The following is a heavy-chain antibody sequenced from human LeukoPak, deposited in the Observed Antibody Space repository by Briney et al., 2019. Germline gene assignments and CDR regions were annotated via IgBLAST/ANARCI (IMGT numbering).Heavy chain of an antibody. V-gene: IGHV1-46*01. D-gene: IGHD6-19*01. CDR3: ARPQYGSGWTYDAFDI. Sequence: SVTVSXKAXXYTFTXXYMHWVRQAPGQGLEWMGIINPSGGSTSYAQKFQGRVTMTRDTSTSTVYMELSSLRSEDTAVYYCARPQYGSGWTYDAFDIWGQGTMVTVSS. J-gene: IGHJ3*02. CDR2: INPSGGST. CDR1: XYTFTXXY.